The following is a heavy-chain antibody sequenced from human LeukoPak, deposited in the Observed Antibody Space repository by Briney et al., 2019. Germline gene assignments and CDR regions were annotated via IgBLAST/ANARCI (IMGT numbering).Heavy chain of an antibody. J-gene: IGHJ6*04. CDR1: GYSISSGYY. CDR2: INHSGST. CDR3: ARLRSGAARPGMDV. Sequence: SETLSLTCAVSGYSISSGYYWGWIRQPPGKGLEWIGEINHSGSTNYNPSLKSRVTISVDTSKNQFSLKLSSVTAADTAVYYCARLRSGAARPGMDVWGKGTTVTVSS. V-gene: IGHV4-38-2*01. D-gene: IGHD6-6*01.